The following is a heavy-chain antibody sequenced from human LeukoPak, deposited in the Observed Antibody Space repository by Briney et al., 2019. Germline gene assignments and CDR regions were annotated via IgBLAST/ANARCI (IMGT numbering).Heavy chain of an antibody. D-gene: IGHD2-2*01. Sequence: GGSLRLSCGASGFSFSDYGMHWVRQAPGKGLEWVANIKQDGSAKNYGDSVKGRFTISRDNAKNSLYLQMNSLRVEDTAVYYCARILSSSHAFDIWGQGTMVTVSS. V-gene: IGHV3-7*01. CDR2: IKQDGSAK. J-gene: IGHJ3*02. CDR3: ARILSSSHAFDI. CDR1: GFSFSDYG.